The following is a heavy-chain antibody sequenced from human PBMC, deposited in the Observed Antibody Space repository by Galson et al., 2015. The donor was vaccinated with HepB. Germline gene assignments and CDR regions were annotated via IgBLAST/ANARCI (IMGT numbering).Heavy chain of an antibody. CDR3: ARAPLGAYFDY. Sequence: SLRLSCAAPGFTFSSYGMHWVRQAPGKGLEWVAVIWYDGSNKYYADSVKGRFTISRDSSKNTLYLQMNSLRAEDTAVNYCARAPLGAYFDYWGQGTLVTVSS. D-gene: IGHD3-10*01. J-gene: IGHJ4*02. CDR2: IWYDGSNK. CDR1: GFTFSSYG. V-gene: IGHV3-33*08.